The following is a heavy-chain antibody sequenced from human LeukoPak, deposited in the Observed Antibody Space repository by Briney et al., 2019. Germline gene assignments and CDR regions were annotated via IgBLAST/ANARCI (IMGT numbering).Heavy chain of an antibody. J-gene: IGHJ4*02. D-gene: IGHD6-19*01. CDR1: GFTVSSNY. V-gene: IGHV3-66*01. CDR2: IYSGGST. Sequence: GGSLRLSCAASGFTVSSNYMSWVRQAPGKGLEWVSVIYSGGSTYYADSVKGRFTISRDNSKNTLYLQMNSLRAEDTAVYYCARASSGWSLRTYFDYWGQGTLVTVSS. CDR3: ARASSGWSLRTYFDY.